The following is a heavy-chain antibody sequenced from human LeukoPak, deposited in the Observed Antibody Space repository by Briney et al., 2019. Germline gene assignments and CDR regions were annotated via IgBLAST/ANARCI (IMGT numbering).Heavy chain of an antibody. J-gene: IGHJ4*02. D-gene: IGHD1-26*01. Sequence: QPGGSLRLSCAVSGFTFSSYWMNWVRQAPGKGLEWVANIKQDGSEKYYVDSVKGRFTISRDNAKNSLYLQMNSLRAEDTAVYYCARDSIQGALILSYWGQGTLVTVSS. CDR2: IKQDGSEK. V-gene: IGHV3-7*01. CDR3: ARDSIQGALILSY. CDR1: GFTFSSYW.